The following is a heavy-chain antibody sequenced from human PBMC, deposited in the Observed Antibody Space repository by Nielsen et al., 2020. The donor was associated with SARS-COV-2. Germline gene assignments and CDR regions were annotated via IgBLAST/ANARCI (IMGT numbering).Heavy chain of an antibody. CDR1: GFTFSSYA. CDR3: VKGGALAAGGTLDY. Sequence: GGSLKISCAASGFTFSSYAMHWVRQAPGKGLEWVAVISYDGSNKYYADSVKGRFTISRDNSKNTLYLQMNSLRAEDTAVYYCVKGGALAAGGTLDYWGQGTLVTVSS. J-gene: IGHJ4*02. CDR2: ISYDGSNK. V-gene: IGHV3-30-3*01. D-gene: IGHD6-13*01.